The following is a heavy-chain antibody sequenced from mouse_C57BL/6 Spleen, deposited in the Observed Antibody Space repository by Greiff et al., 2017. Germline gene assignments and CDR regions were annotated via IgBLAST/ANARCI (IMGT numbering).Heavy chain of an antibody. J-gene: IGHJ2*01. CDR1: GYTFTSYW. D-gene: IGHD1-1*01. Sequence: VKLQQPGAELVMPGASVKLSCKASGYTFTSYWMHWVKQRPGQGLEWIGEIDPSDSYTNYNQKFKGKSTLTVDKSSSTAYMQLSSLTSEDSAVYDCARGYGSSYYFDYWGQGTTLTVSS. CDR2: IDPSDSYT. V-gene: IGHV1-69*01. CDR3: ARGYGSSYYFDY.